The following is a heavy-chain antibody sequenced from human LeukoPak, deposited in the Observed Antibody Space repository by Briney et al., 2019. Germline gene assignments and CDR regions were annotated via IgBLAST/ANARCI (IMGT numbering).Heavy chain of an antibody. D-gene: IGHD3-22*01. CDR1: GGSISSGSYY. V-gene: IGHV4-61*02. Sequence: ASETLSLTCTVSGGSISSGSYYWSWIRQPAGKGLEWIGRIYTSGSTNYNPSLKSRVTISVDTSKNQFSLKLSSVTAADTAVYYCARDTPLTYYYDSSGYYGITYFDYWGQGTLVTVSS. CDR2: IYTSGST. J-gene: IGHJ4*02. CDR3: ARDTPLTYYYDSSGYYGITYFDY.